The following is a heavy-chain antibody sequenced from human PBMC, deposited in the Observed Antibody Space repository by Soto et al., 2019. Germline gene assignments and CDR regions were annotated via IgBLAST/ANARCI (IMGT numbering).Heavy chain of an antibody. D-gene: IGHD2-15*01. CDR1: GFSFSSYV. J-gene: IGHJ6*03. V-gene: IGHV3-21*01. CDR3: ARDPRWGYCSGGSCLSYYYYYMDV. CDR2: ISSSSSYI. Sequence: GGSLILSCAASGFSFSSYVMNWVRQAPGKGLEWVASISSSSSYIYYADSVKGRFTISRDNAKNSLYLQMNSLRAEDTAVYYCARDPRWGYCSGGSCLSYYYYYMDVWGKGATVTVSS.